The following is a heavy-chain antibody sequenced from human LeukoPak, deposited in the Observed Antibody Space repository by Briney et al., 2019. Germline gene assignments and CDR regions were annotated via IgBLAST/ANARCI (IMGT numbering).Heavy chain of an antibody. CDR1: GFTFSSYA. CDR3: AREVLPSGGMDV. J-gene: IGHJ6*02. CDR2: ISGSGGST. V-gene: IGHV3-23*01. Sequence: GGSLRLSCAASGFTFSSYAMSWVRQAPGKGLEWVSAISGSGGSTYYAGSVKGRFTISRDNSKNTLYLQMNSLRAEDTAVYYCAREVLPSGGMDVWGQGTTVTVSS. D-gene: IGHD6-19*01.